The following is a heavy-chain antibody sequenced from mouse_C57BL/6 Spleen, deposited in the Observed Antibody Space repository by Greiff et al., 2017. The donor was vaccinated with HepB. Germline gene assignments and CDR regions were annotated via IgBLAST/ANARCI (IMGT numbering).Heavy chain of an antibody. J-gene: IGHJ1*03. CDR1: GFTFSGYG. CDR2: ISSGSSTI. CDR3: ARDSSYGYFDV. Sequence: EVMLVESGGGLVKPGGSLKLSCAASGFTFSGYGMHWVRQAPEKGLEWVAYISSGSSTIYYADTVKGRFTISRDNAKNTLFLQMTSLRSEDTAMYYCARDSSYGYFDVWGTGTTVTVSS. V-gene: IGHV5-17*01. D-gene: IGHD1-1*01.